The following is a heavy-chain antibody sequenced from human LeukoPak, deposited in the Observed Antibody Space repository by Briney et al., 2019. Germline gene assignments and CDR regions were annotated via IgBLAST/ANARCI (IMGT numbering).Heavy chain of an antibody. CDR1: GFTFSSYT. V-gene: IGHV3-48*01. CDR2: ISSSSSTI. Sequence: PGGSLRLSCAAPGFTFSSYTMNWVRQAPGKGLEWVSYISSSSSTIYYADSVKGRFTISRDNAKNSLYLQMNSLRAEDTAVYYCARGWLRADYWGQGTLVTVSS. D-gene: IGHD5-12*01. J-gene: IGHJ4*02. CDR3: ARGWLRADY.